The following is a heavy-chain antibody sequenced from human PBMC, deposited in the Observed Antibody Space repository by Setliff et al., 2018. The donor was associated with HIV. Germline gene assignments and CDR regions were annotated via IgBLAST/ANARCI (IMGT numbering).Heavy chain of an antibody. V-gene: IGHV3-48*04. Sequence: PGGSLRLSCVASGFTFSTYSMNWVRQAPGKGLEWVSYIRSSSRTIYYADSVKGRFTISRDNAKNSLYLQMNSLRAEDTAVYYCARESPYDTSGYYFGAFDIWGQGTMVTV. CDR1: GFTFSTYS. D-gene: IGHD3-22*01. CDR3: ARESPYDTSGYYFGAFDI. CDR2: IRSSSRTI. J-gene: IGHJ3*02.